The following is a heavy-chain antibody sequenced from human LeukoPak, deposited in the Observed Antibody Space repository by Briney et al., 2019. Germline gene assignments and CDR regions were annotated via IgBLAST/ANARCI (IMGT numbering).Heavy chain of an antibody. CDR3: AKGGYNTGWRYADY. J-gene: IGHJ4*02. CDR1: GFTFSSFA. D-gene: IGHD6-25*01. Sequence: PGGSLRLSCAASGFTFSSFAMTWVRQAPGKGLEWVSAVSGSGDTTYYADSVRARFTISRDNSKNTLYLQMNSLRADDTAVYYCAKGGYNTGWRYADYWGQGNLVTVSS. CDR2: VSGSGDTT. V-gene: IGHV3-23*01.